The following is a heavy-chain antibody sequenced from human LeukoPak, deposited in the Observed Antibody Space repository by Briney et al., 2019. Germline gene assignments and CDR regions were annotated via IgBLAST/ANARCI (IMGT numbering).Heavy chain of an antibody. CDR2: ISYSSSTI. CDR3: ARHRTSGWSEFDP. J-gene: IGHJ5*02. D-gene: IGHD6-19*01. V-gene: IGHV3-48*02. CDR1: GFTFSSYS. Sequence: GGSLRLSCAASGFTFSSYSMNCVRQAPGRGLECVSYISYSSSTIYYADSVKGRFTISRDNAKKSLYLQMNSLRDEDTAVYFCARHRTSGWSEFDPWGQGALVTVSS.